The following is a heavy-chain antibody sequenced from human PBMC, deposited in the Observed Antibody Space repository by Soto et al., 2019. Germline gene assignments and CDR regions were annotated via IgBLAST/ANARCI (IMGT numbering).Heavy chain of an antibody. J-gene: IGHJ4*02. CDR1: DGSFRGHY. CDR2: INHSGST. CDR3: ARVGGSPQYRLLFDY. V-gene: IGHV4-34*01. D-gene: IGHD2-2*01. Sequence: PSESLSLPYTVYDGSFRGHYWRWIRQPPGKGLEWIGEINHSGSTNYNPSLKSRVTISVDTSKNQFSLKLSSVTAADTAVYYCARVGGSPQYRLLFDYWGQGTLVTVSS.